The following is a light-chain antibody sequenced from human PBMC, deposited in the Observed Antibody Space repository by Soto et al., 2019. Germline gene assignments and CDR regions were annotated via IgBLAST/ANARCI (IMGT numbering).Light chain of an antibody. CDR1: SSNLGAGYD. CDR3: ETWDSNSYV. J-gene: IGLJ1*01. CDR2: GNR. V-gene: IGLV1-40*01. Sequence: QSVLTQPPSVSGAPGQRVTISCTGNSSNLGAGYDVHWYQQLPGAAPKLVIFGNRNRPSGVPERFSGSKSGTSASLAITGLQAEDEADYYCETWDSNSYVFGTGTKVTVL.